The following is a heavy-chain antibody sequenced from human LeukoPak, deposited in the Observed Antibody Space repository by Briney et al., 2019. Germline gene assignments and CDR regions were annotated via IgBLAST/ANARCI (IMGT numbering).Heavy chain of an antibody. J-gene: IGHJ5*02. Sequence: GASVTVSCKASGYTFTTYAITWVRQAPGQGLEWMGWISSYNGNTIYAQKLQGRVTMTTDTSTTTAYMELSSLRSEDTAVYYCARGGGTSAERNWFDPWGQGTLVTVSS. CDR3: ARGGGTSAERNWFDP. CDR2: ISSYNGNT. CDR1: GYTFTTYA. D-gene: IGHD2-2*01. V-gene: IGHV1-18*01.